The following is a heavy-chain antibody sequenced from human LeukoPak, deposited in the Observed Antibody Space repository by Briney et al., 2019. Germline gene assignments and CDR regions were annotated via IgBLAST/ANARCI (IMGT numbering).Heavy chain of an antibody. CDR2: ISYDGSNK. J-gene: IGHJ4*02. V-gene: IGHV3-30*18. D-gene: IGHD3-16*02. CDR3: AKDRGSYRSYYFDY. Sequence: PGGSLRLSCAAAGFTFSSYGMHWVRQAPGKGREWVAVISYDGSNKYYADSVKGRFTISRDNSKNTLYLQMNSLRAEDTAVYYCAKDRGSYRSYYFDYWGQGTLVTVSS. CDR1: GFTFSSYG.